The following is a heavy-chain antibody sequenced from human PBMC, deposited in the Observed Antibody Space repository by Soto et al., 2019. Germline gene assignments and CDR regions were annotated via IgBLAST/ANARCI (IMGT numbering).Heavy chain of an antibody. CDR1: GFTFSSYW. D-gene: IGHD3-16*01. Sequence: EVQLVESGGGLVQPGGSLRLSYAVSGFTFSSYWMHWVRQAPGKGLVWVSRINSDGSTTSYADSVKGRFTISRDNAKNTLYLQMNSLRAEDTAVYYCAYVNYYYGMDVWGQGTTVTVSS. CDR2: INSDGSTT. CDR3: AYVNYYYGMDV. J-gene: IGHJ6*02. V-gene: IGHV3-74*01.